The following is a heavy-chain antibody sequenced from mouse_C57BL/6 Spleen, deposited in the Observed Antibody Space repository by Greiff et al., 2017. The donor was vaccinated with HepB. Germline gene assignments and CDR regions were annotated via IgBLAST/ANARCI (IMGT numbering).Heavy chain of an antibody. J-gene: IGHJ4*01. Sequence: QVQLQQSGPELVKPGASVKISCKASGYAFSSSWMNWVKQRPGKGLEWIGRIYPGDGDTNYNGKFKGKATLTADKSSSTAYMQLSSLTSEDSAVYFCVAITTVHDAMDYWGQGTSVTVSS. V-gene: IGHV1-82*01. D-gene: IGHD1-1*01. CDR1: GYAFSSSW. CDR2: IYPGDGDT. CDR3: VAITTVHDAMDY.